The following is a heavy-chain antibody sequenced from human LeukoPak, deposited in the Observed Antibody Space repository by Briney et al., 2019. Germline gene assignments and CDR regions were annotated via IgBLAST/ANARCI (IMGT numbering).Heavy chain of an antibody. CDR1: GGSISSGGYS. Sequence: PSQTLSLTCAVSGGSISSGGYSWSWIRQPPGKGLEWIGYIYHSGSTYYNPSLKSRVTISVDRSKNQFSLKLSSVTAADTAVYYRASSGVVPAADDAFDIWGQGTMVTVSS. CDR3: ASSGVVPAADDAFDI. J-gene: IGHJ3*02. CDR2: IYHSGST. D-gene: IGHD2-2*01. V-gene: IGHV4-30-2*01.